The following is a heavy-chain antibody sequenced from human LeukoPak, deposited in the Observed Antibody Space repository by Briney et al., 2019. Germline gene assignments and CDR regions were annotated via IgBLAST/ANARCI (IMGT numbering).Heavy chain of an antibody. V-gene: IGHV3-21*01. CDR2: ISSSSSYI. Sequence: GGSLRLSCAASGFTFSSYSMTWVRQAPGKGLEWVSSISSSSSYIYYADSMKGRFTISRDNAKNSLYLQMNSLRAEDTAVYYCARELYDYVWGSYRPPFGDWGQGTLVTVSS. D-gene: IGHD3-16*02. CDR1: GFTFSSYS. J-gene: IGHJ4*02. CDR3: ARELYDYVWGSYRPPFGD.